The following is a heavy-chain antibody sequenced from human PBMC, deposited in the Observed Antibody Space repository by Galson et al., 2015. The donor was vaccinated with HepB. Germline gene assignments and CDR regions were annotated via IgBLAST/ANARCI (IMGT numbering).Heavy chain of an antibody. D-gene: IGHD6-19*01. V-gene: IGHV3-23*01. Sequence: SLRLSCAASGFTFSYYAMAWVRQAPGKGLEWISAITPSGDNTYSADSMKGRFFISRDNSQNTLFLQMNSLRADDTAIYFCAKVFPEKTDGWYRQALYYFDSWGQGTRATVS. CDR2: ITPSGDNT. J-gene: IGHJ4*02. CDR3: AKVFPEKTDGWYRQALYYFDS. CDR1: GFTFSYYA.